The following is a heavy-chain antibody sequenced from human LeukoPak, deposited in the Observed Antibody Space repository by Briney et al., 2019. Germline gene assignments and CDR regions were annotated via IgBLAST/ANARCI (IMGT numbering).Heavy chain of an antibody. J-gene: IGHJ4*02. Sequence: GASVKVSCKASGYTFTSYGISWVRQAPGQGVGWMGWIGAYNVNTNYAQKLQGRVTMTTDTSTSTAYMELRSLRSDDTAVYSCARDRVGAAQIWGQGTLVTVSS. CDR3: ARDRVGAAQI. V-gene: IGHV1-18*01. CDR2: IGAYNVNT. CDR1: GYTFTSYG. D-gene: IGHD2-15*01.